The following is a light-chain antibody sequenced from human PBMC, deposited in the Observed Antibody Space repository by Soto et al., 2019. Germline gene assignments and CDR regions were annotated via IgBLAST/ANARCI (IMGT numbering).Light chain of an antibody. V-gene: IGKV3-11*01. CDR1: QSVSKY. CDR2: DAS. J-gene: IGKJ4*01. Sequence: EIVLTQSPATLSLSPGERATLSCRASQSVSKYLAWYQHKPDQAPRLLIYDASNRATGIPARFSGSGSGTDFTLTISSLEPEDFAMYYWQQRSNWPLLTFGGGTKVEIK. CDR3: QQRSNWPLLT.